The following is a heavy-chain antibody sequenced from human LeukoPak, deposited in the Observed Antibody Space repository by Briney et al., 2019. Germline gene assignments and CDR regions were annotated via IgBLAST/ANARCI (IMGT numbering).Heavy chain of an antibody. Sequence: GESLKISCKGSGYSFTNYWIGWVRQMPGKGLEWMGIIYPGDSDTRYSPSFQGQVTISADKSINTAYLQWSSLKASDTAMYYCARHVREDYFDTTGYPLAPEFDYWGQGTLVTVSS. CDR2: IYPGDSDT. D-gene: IGHD3-22*01. V-gene: IGHV5-51*01. CDR3: ARHVREDYFDTTGYPLAPEFDY. CDR1: GYSFTNYW. J-gene: IGHJ4*02.